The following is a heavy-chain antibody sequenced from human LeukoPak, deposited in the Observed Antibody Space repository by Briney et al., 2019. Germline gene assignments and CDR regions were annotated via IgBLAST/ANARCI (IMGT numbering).Heavy chain of an antibody. V-gene: IGHV4-30-2*01. CDR2: IYQSGST. D-gene: IGHD4-23*01. CDR3: ASRWTSAFNF. Sequence: SETLSLTCVVSGGSVSSGGYSWSWIRQPPGKGLEWIGYIYQSGSTYYNPSLKSRVTISIDRSKNQFSLRLSSVTAADTALYYCASRWTSAFNFWGQGTMVTVSS. J-gene: IGHJ3*01. CDR1: GGSVSSGGYS.